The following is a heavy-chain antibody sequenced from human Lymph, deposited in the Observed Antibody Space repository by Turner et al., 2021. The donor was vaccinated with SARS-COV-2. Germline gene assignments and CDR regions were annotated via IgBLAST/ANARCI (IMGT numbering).Heavy chain of an antibody. CDR1: GFTFSSYS. CDR3: ARGPPDFPYYFDY. D-gene: IGHD2-21*02. CDR2: ITFTSSYI. Sequence: EVQLVKSGGGLVKPGGSLRLSCAASGFTFSSYSMNWVRQAPGKGLEWVSAITFTSSYIYYADSVKGRFTISRDNAKNSLYLQMNSLRAEDTAVYDCARGPPDFPYYFDYWGQGTLVTVSS. V-gene: IGHV3-21*01. J-gene: IGHJ4*02.